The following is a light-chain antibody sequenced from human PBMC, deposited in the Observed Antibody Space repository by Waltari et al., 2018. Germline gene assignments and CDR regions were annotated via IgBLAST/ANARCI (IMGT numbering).Light chain of an antibody. CDR1: SSDVGGYNY. J-gene: IGLJ3*02. CDR3: SSYAGTYTGV. Sequence: QSALTQPRSVSESPGQSVTISCTGTSSDVGGYNYISWYQHHPGKDPKLIIYDVTKRPARCPDRFSASNSGNTASLTISGLRAEDEADYYCSSYAGTYTGVFGGGTKLTVL. V-gene: IGLV2-11*01. CDR2: DVT.